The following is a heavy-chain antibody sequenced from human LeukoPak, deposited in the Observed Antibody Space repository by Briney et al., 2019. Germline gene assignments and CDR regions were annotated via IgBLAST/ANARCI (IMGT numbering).Heavy chain of an antibody. J-gene: IGHJ6*02. CDR3: ARARVTRYGDYDPYYYGMDV. V-gene: IGHV1-69*04. CDR2: IIPILGIA. D-gene: IGHD4-17*01. Sequence: SVKVSCKASGGTFSSYAISWVRQAPGQGLEWMGRIIPILGIANYAQKFQGRVTITADKFTSTAYMELSSLRSEDTAVYYCARARVTRYGDYDPYYYGMDVWGQGTTVTVSS. CDR1: GGTFSSYA.